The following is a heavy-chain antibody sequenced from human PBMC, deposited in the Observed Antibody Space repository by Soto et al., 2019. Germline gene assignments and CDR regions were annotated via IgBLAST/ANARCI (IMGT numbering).Heavy chain of an antibody. D-gene: IGHD6-13*01. Sequence: EVQLLESGGGLVQPGGSLRLSCAASGFTFSSYAMRWVRQAPGKGLEWVSAVSGSGGSTYYADSVKGRFTISRDNSKDTVYLQMNSVRAEDTAVYYCARRGPGTYFDYWGQGTLVTVSS. CDR1: GFTFSSYA. V-gene: IGHV3-23*01. J-gene: IGHJ4*02. CDR2: VSGSGGST. CDR3: ARRGPGTYFDY.